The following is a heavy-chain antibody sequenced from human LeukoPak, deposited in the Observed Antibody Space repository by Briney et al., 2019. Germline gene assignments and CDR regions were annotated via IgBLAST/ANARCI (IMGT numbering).Heavy chain of an antibody. CDR1: GFTFSNYW. V-gene: IGHV3-7*03. CDR2: IKFDGSDK. J-gene: IGHJ4*02. CDR3: AKDGRAPGGFLEWLWVDY. D-gene: IGHD3-3*01. Sequence: GGSLRLSCAASGFTFSNYWMSWVRQAPGKGLEWVANIKFDGSDKFYVDSVKGRFTISRDNAKNLLYLQMNSLRAEDTAVYYCAKDGRAPGGFLEWLWVDYWGQGTLVTVSS.